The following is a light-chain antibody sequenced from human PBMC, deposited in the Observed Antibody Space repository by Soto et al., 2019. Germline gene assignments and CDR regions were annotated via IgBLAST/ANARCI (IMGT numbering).Light chain of an antibody. V-gene: IGKV3-11*01. J-gene: IGKJ4*01. Sequence: EIVLTQSPGTLSLSPGERATLSCRASQSVSSYLAWYQQKPGQAPRLTIYDVSKRATGVPARFSGSGSGTDFTLTISSLEPEDFAIYYCQQRFKWPLTFGGGTKVEIK. CDR2: DVS. CDR1: QSVSSY. CDR3: QQRFKWPLT.